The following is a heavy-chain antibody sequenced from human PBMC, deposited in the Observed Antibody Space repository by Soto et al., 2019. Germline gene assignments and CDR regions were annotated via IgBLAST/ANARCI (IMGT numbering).Heavy chain of an antibody. D-gene: IGHD6-6*01. Sequence: QLQLQESGPGLVKPSETLSLTCTVSGGSISSSSYYWGWIRQPPGKGLEWIGSIYYSGSTYYNPSLKSRVTISVDTSKNQFSLKLSSVTAADTAVYYCARHPHSSSSGIYYFDYWGQGTLVTVSS. J-gene: IGHJ4*02. V-gene: IGHV4-39*01. CDR3: ARHPHSSSSGIYYFDY. CDR1: GGSISSSSYY. CDR2: IYYSGST.